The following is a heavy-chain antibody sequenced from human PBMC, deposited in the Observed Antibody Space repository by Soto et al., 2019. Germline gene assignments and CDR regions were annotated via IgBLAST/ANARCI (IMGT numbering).Heavy chain of an antibody. Sequence: TSETLSLTCTVSGGSISSYYWSWIRQPPGKGLEWIGYIYYSGSTNYNPSLKSRVTISVDTSKNQFSLKLSSVTAADTAVYYCARGNGAVAAPAFDYWGQGTLVTVSS. CDR3: ARGNGAVAAPAFDY. CDR2: IYYSGST. D-gene: IGHD6-19*01. V-gene: IGHV4-59*01. J-gene: IGHJ4*02. CDR1: GGSISSYY.